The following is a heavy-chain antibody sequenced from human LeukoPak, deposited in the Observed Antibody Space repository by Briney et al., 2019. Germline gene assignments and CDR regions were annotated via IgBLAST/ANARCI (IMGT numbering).Heavy chain of an antibody. Sequence: GGSLRLSCAASGFSFSGYAMHWVRRTPGKGLEWVAVISYDGSNKYYADSVKGRFTISRDNSKNTLYLQMNSLRAEDTAVYYCARDLDIVVVPDYYYYGMDVWGQGTTVTVSS. J-gene: IGHJ6*02. V-gene: IGHV3-30-3*01. CDR3: ARDLDIVVVPDYYYYGMDV. CDR2: ISYDGSNK. D-gene: IGHD2-2*03. CDR1: GFSFSGYA.